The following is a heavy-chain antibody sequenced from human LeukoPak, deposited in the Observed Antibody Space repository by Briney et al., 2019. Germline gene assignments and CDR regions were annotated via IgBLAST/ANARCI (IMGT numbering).Heavy chain of an antibody. CDR2: IIPILGIA. CDR3: ERDFTSGGYSYGPGYYGMDV. V-gene: IGHV1-69*04. Sequence: SSVKLSFNSSGGGFTICTIGWVRQAPGQGLEWVGRIIPILGIANNSQKFQGRVTITADKYTSTDYMELSRLRSEDTDVYYCERDFTSGGYSYGPGYYGMDVWGQGTTVTVSS. D-gene: IGHD5-18*01. J-gene: IGHJ6*02. CDR1: GGGFTICT.